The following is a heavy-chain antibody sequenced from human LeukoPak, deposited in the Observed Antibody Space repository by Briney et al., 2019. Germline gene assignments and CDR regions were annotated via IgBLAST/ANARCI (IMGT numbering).Heavy chain of an antibody. V-gene: IGHV4-31*03. CDR2: IYNSGST. Sequence: SETLSLTCIVSGASFNTGDYYWNWIRQHPGKGLEWIGYIYNSGSTYYNPSLKSRVTISVDTSKNHFSLRLTSVTAADSAVHYCARGAPPDSWGQGTLVTVSS. CDR3: ARGAPPDS. CDR1: GASFNTGDYY. J-gene: IGHJ4*02.